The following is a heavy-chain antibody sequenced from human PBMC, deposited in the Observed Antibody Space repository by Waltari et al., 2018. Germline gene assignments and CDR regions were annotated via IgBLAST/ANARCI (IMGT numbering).Heavy chain of an antibody. CDR1: GFTFDDYA. CDR2: ISWDGGST. V-gene: IGHV3-43D*04. D-gene: IGHD2-21*01. CDR3: AKDKDRIVVASLGMDV. J-gene: IGHJ6*02. Sequence: EVQLVESGGVVVQPGGSLRLSCAASGFTFDDYAMHWVRQAPGKGLEWVSLISWDGGSTYYADSVKGRFTISRDNSKNSLYLQMNSLRAEDTALYYCAKDKDRIVVASLGMDVWGQGTTVTVSS.